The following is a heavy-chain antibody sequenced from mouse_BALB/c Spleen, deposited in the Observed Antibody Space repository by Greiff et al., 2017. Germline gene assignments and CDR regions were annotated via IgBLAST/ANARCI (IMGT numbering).Heavy chain of an antibody. CDR1: GFTFSSYA. D-gene: IGHD2-1*01. J-gene: IGHJ1*01. V-gene: IGHV5-9-4*01. CDR3: ASLGYYGNYWYFDV. Sequence: EVKLVESGGGLVKPGGSLKLSCAASGFTFSSYAMSWVRQSPEKRLEWVAEISSGGSYTYYPDTVTGRFTISRDNAKNTLYLEMSSLRSEDTAMYYCASLGYYGNYWYFDVWGAGTTVTVSS. CDR2: ISSGGSYT.